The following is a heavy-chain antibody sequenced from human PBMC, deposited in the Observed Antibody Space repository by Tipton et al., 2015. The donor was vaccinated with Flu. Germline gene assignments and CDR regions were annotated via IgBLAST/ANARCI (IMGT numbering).Heavy chain of an antibody. CDR2: IYTTGST. J-gene: IGHJ4*02. CDR3: ARSPSYSGSGVYPYYFDD. V-gene: IGHV4-4*07. D-gene: IGHD3-10*01. Sequence: GLVKPSETLSLTCTVSGGSLSSYYWSWIRQPAGKGLEWIGRIYTTGSTNYNPSLRSRVTISGDTSKNHFSVQLSSVTAADTAVYYCARSPSYSGSGVYPYYFDDWGQGTLVTVSS. CDR1: GGSLSSYY.